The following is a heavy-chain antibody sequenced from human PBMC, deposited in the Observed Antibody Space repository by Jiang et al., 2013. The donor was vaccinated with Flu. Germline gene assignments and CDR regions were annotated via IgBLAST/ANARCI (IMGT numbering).Heavy chain of an antibody. CDR1: GGSFSGYY. CDR3: ARVRRFLGAMDV. V-gene: IGHV4-34*01. J-gene: IGHJ6*04. CDR2: INHSGST. D-gene: IGHD3-3*01. Sequence: SLTCAVYGGSFSGYYWSWIRQPPGKGLEWIGEINHSGSTNYNPSLKSRVTISVDTSKNQFSLKLSSVTAADTAVYYCARVRRFLGAMDVWGKGTTVTVSS.